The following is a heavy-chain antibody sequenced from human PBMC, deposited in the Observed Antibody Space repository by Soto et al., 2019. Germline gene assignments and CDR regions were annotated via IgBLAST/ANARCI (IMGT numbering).Heavy chain of an antibody. Sequence: EVQLVESGGDLVQPGGSLRLSCAASGLNFNDYAMTWVRQAPGKGLEWVSSVSTRGDITYYSDSVKGRFTISRDNSKNTLFLHMNSLRAEDTALYYCARGDRGGSGSPASYYYSGLDVWGQGTTVTVSS. J-gene: IGHJ6*02. V-gene: IGHV3-23*04. CDR2: VSTRGDIT. D-gene: IGHD3-10*01. CDR3: ARGDRGGSGSPASYYYSGLDV. CDR1: GLNFNDYA.